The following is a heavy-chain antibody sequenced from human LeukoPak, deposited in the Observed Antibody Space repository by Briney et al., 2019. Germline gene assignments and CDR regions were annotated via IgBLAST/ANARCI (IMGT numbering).Heavy chain of an antibody. CDR1: GLTFTDFW. CDR2: IKPDGNEK. Sequence: GGSLRLSCAASGLTFTDFWMNWVRLAPGRGLEWLANIKPDGNEKYYVDSVKGRFAISRDNAKNEVYLEMSSLRAEDTVVYYCSGRDSSRSPRAYWGQGTLVRVSS. V-gene: IGHV3-7*01. CDR3: SGRDSSRSPRAY. D-gene: IGHD2-2*01. J-gene: IGHJ4*02.